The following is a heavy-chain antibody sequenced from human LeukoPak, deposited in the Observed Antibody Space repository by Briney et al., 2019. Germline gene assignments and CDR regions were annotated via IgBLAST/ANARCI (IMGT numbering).Heavy chain of an antibody. J-gene: IGHJ4*02. CDR3: ARSTYCGGDCYPALGY. CDR1: GFTFSSYS. Sequence: GGSLRLSCAASGFTFSSYSMNWVRQAPGKGLEWVSYVSSSNNTIYYADSVKGRFTISRDNAKNSLYLQMNSLRDEDTAVYYCARSTYCGGDCYPALGYWGQGTPVTVSS. V-gene: IGHV3-48*02. D-gene: IGHD2-21*02. CDR2: VSSSNNTI.